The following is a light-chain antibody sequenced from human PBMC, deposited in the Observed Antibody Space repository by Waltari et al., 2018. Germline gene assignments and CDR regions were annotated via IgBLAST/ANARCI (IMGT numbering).Light chain of an antibody. CDR1: NLYVCNYNY. Sequence: QSALTPPASVSGSPGQSITMSCTGTNLYVCNYNYVSWYQHHPGTAPKVIIFGVSKRPSGVSDRFSGSKSGNTASLTISGLQTEDEADYYCCSYAGTSTLIFGGGTKLTVL. J-gene: IGLJ2*01. V-gene: IGLV2-23*02. CDR3: CSYAGTSTLI. CDR2: GVS.